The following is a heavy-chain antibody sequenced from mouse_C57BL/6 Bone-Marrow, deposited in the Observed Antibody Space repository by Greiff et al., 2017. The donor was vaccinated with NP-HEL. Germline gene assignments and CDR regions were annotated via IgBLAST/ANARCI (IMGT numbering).Heavy chain of an antibody. D-gene: IGHD4-1*01. J-gene: IGHJ3*01. CDR3: ARGRQIWAFAY. Sequence: QVQLKESGAELARPGASVKMSCKASGYTFTSYTMHWVKQRPGQGLEWIGYINPSSGYTKYNQKFKDKATLTADKSSSTAYMQLSSLTSEDSAVYYCARGRQIWAFAYWGQGTLVTVSA. CDR1: GYTFTSYT. V-gene: IGHV1-4*01. CDR2: INPSSGYT.